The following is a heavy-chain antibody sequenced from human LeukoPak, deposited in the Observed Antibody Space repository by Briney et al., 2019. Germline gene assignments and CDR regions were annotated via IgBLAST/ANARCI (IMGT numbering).Heavy chain of an antibody. V-gene: IGHV3-21*01. D-gene: IGHD1-26*01. CDR3: ACLRGASDY. CDR2: ISTNSAFI. CDR1: GFTFINYS. Sequence: GGSLRLSCTASGFTFINYSMNWVRQAPGKGLEWVSSISTNSAFIYYADSVRGRFTISRDNTKNSLYLQMDSLTADDTAVYFCACLRGASDYWGRGSLVTVSS. J-gene: IGHJ4*02.